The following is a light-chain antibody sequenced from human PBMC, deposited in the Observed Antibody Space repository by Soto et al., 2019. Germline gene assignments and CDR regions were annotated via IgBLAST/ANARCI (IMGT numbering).Light chain of an antibody. V-gene: IGLV2-14*01. CDR1: SSDVGGYNY. CDR2: DVS. J-gene: IGLJ1*01. CDR3: SSYTSSSTLYV. Sequence: QSALTQPDSVSGSPGQSITISCTGTSSDVGGYNYVSWYQQHPGKAPQLMIYDVSNRPSGVSNRFSGYKSGNTASLTISGPQAEDEADYYCSSYTSSSTLYVFGTGTKVTVL.